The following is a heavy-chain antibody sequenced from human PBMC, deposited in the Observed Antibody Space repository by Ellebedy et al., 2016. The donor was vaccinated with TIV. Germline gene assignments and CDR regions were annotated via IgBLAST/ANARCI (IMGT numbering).Heavy chain of an antibody. V-gene: IGHV3-7*01. CDR3: ARRGSYGDYAVQVNSWFDP. Sequence: GESLKISCAASGFSFRSYWMSWVRQAPGKGLEWVANIYQDGSGRYYVDFVKGRFTISRDNANNSLFLQMNSLRAEDTAVYYCARRGSYGDYAVQVNSWFDPWGRGTLVTVSS. J-gene: IGHJ5*02. D-gene: IGHD4-17*01. CDR1: GFSFRSYW. CDR2: IYQDGSGR.